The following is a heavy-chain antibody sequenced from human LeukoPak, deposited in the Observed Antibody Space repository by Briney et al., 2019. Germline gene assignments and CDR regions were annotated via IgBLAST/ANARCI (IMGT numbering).Heavy chain of an antibody. CDR2: ISSSSRDT. V-gene: IGHV3-11*06. Sequence: GGSLRLSCVASGFTFSDYYMSWIRQAPGKGLEWVSYISSSSRDTKYADSVKGRFTISRDNAKNSLYLQMNSLRAEDTAVYYCARDARELPHFYYYGMDVWGQGTTVTVSS. CDR3: ARDARELPHFYYYGMDV. D-gene: IGHD1-26*01. J-gene: IGHJ6*02. CDR1: GFTFSDYY.